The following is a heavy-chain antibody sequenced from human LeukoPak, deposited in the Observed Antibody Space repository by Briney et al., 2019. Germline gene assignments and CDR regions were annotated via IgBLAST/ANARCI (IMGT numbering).Heavy chain of an antibody. CDR1: GFTFSSHG. CDR2: ISPSGGIT. CDR3: AKDDDWGRYKH. Sequence: GALRLSCAASGFTFSSHGMNWVRQAPGKGLEWVSGISPSGGITYYTDSVKGRFTISRDNSKNTPSLQMNSLRAEDTAVYYCAKDDDWGRYKHWGQGTLVTVSS. V-gene: IGHV3-23*01. D-gene: IGHD3-16*01. J-gene: IGHJ1*01.